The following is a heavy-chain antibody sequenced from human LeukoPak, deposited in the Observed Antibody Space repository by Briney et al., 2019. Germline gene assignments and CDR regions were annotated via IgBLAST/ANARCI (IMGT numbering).Heavy chain of an antibody. CDR1: GFTFSSYA. CDR2: ISGSGGST. D-gene: IGHD1-26*01. CDR3: AKDGWLHGGSYPTPFDY. Sequence: GGSLRLSCAASGFTFSSYAMSWVRQAPGKGLEWVSAISGSGGSTYYADSVKGRFTISRDNSKNTLYLQMNSLRAEDTAVYYCAKDGWLHGGSYPTPFDYWGQGTLVTVSS. J-gene: IGHJ4*02. V-gene: IGHV3-23*01.